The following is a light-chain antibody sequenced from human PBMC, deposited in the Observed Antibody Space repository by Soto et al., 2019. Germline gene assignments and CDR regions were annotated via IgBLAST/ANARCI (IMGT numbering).Light chain of an antibody. Sequence: DIQMTQSPSTLSASVGDRVTITCRASQSINNWLAWYQQKPGKAPKLLIYLASTLEFGVPSRFSGGGSGTEFTLTISSLQPDDFATYYCQQYNTLWTFGQGTKVEIK. J-gene: IGKJ1*01. V-gene: IGKV1-5*03. CDR2: LAS. CDR3: QQYNTLWT. CDR1: QSINNW.